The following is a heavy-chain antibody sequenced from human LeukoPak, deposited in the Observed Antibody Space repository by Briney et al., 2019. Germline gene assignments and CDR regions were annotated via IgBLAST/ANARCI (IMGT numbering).Heavy chain of an antibody. CDR3: AKMGCSGGSCYQYDAFDI. CDR2: ISGSGGST. Sequence: PGGSLRLSCAASGFTFSSYAMSWVRQAPGKGLEWVSAISGSGGSTYYADSVKGRFTISRDNSKNTPYLQMNSLRAEDTAVYYCAKMGCSGGSCYQYDAFDIWGQGTVVTVSS. J-gene: IGHJ3*02. D-gene: IGHD2-15*01. CDR1: GFTFSSYA. V-gene: IGHV3-23*01.